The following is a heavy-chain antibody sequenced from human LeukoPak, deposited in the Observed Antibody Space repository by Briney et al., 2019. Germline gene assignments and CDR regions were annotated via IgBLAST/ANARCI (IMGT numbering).Heavy chain of an antibody. CDR2: ISWNSGSI. V-gene: IGHV3-9*01. J-gene: IGHJ3*02. CDR3: AKDSREDYGGNDAFDI. CDR1: GFTFDDYA. Sequence: PGGSLRLSFAASGFTFDDYAMHWVRQAPGKGLEWVSGISWNSGSIGYADSVKGRFTISRDNAKNSLYLQMNSLRAEDTALYYCAKDSREDYGGNDAFDIWGQGTMVTVSS. D-gene: IGHD4-23*01.